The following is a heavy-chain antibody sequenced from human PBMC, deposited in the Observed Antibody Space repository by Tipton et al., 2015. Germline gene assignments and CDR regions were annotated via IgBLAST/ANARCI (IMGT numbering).Heavy chain of an antibody. Sequence: QSGAEVKKPGASVKVSCKASGYTFTSYGISWVRQAPGQGLEWMGWISAYNGNTNYAQKLQGRVTMTRNTSISTAYMELSSLRSEDTAVYYCARVPYPTNFDYWGQGTLVTVSS. J-gene: IGHJ4*02. V-gene: IGHV1-18*01. CDR1: GYTFTSYG. CDR3: ARVPYPTNFDY. D-gene: IGHD3-16*01. CDR2: ISAYNGNT.